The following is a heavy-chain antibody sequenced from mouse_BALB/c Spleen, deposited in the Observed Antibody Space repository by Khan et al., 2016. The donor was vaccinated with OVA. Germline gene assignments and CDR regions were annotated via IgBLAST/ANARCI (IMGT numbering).Heavy chain of an antibody. CDR3: ARSGYDYFAY. V-gene: IGHV1-80*01. J-gene: IGHJ3*01. Sequence: QVQLKQSGAELVRPGSSVKISCKASGYAFSNYLMNWVKQGPGQGLEWIGQIYPGDGNTNYNGKFKDKATLTADNSSTTALMQLSSLTAEDSAVYFCARSGYDYFAYWGQGTLVTVSA. D-gene: IGHD2-14*01. CDR1: GYAFSNYL. CDR2: IYPGDGNT.